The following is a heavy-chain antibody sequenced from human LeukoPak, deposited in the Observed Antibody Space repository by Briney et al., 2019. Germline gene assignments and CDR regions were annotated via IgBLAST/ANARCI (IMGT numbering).Heavy chain of an antibody. CDR3: ARLELTIFGVAPDAFDI. CDR1: GGSFSGYY. D-gene: IGHD3-3*01. CDR2: INHSGST. J-gene: IGHJ3*02. V-gene: IGHV4-34*01. Sequence: SETLSLTCAVYGGSFSGYYWSWIRQPPGKGLERIGEINHSGSTNYNPSLKNRVTISVDTSKNQFSLKLSSVTAADTAVYYCARLELTIFGVAPDAFDIWGQGTMVTVSS.